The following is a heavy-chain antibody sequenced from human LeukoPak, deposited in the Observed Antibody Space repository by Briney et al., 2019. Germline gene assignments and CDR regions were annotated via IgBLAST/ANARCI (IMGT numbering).Heavy chain of an antibody. D-gene: IGHD4-23*01. Sequence: PGGSLRLSCAASGFTFSSYGMHWVRQAPGKGLEWVAVISYDGSNKYYADSVKGRFTISRDNSKNTLYLQMNSLRAEDTAVYYCAKDIGPGPTNYGGNWGATDYWGQGTLVTVSS. V-gene: IGHV3-30*18. CDR2: ISYDGSNK. CDR3: AKDIGPGPTNYGGNWGATDY. CDR1: GFTFSSYG. J-gene: IGHJ4*02.